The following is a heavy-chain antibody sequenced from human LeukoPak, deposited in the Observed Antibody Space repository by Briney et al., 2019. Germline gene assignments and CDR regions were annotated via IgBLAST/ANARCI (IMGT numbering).Heavy chain of an antibody. CDR1: GFTFSSYG. V-gene: IGHV3-23*01. Sequence: GGSLRLSCAASGFTFSSYGMHWVRQAPGKGLEWVSAISGGGGGTYYADSVKGRFTISRDNSKNTLYLQMNSLRAEDTAVYYCAKDGSNYGMDVWGQGTTVTVSS. CDR3: AKDGSNYGMDV. CDR2: ISGGGGGT. J-gene: IGHJ6*02.